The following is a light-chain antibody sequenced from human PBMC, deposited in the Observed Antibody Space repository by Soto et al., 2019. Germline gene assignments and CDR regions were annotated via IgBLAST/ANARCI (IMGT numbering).Light chain of an antibody. V-gene: IGLV1-44*01. J-gene: IGLJ3*02. CDR1: SSNIGSNT. CDR2: SNN. CDR3: AAWDDSLNGWG. Sequence: QSVLAQPPSASGTPGQRVTISCSGSSSNIGSNTVNWYRQLPGTAPKLLIYSNNQRPSGVPDRFSGSKSATSASLAISGLQSEDEADDYCAAWDDSLNGWGFGGGTKLTVL.